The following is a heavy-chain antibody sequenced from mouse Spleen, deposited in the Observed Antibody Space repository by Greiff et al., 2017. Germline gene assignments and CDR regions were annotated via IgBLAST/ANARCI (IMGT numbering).Heavy chain of an antibody. CDR3: VYSNYRWYLDV. D-gene: IGHD2-5*01. J-gene: IGHJ1*01. Sequence: VQLKESGPELVKPGASVKLSCTASGFNIKNTYMHWVKQRPEQGLEWIGRIDPANGNTKYAPKFQGKATITADTSSNTAYLQLSSLTSEDTAIYYCVYSNYRWYLDVWGAGTTVTVSS. CDR1: GFNIKNTY. V-gene: IGHV14-3*01. CDR2: IDPANGNT.